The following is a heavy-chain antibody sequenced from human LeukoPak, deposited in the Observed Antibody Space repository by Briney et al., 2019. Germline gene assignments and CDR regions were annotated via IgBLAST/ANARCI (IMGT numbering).Heavy chain of an antibody. D-gene: IGHD2-2*01. CDR2: MNPNSGNT. J-gene: IGHJ6*02. CDR3: AREDCSSTSCYGGNYYYYYGMDV. CDR1: GYTFTSYD. V-gene: IGHV1-8*01. Sequence: ASVKVSCKASGYTFTSYDINWVRQATGQGLEWMGWMNPNSGNTGYAQKFQGRVTMTRNTSISTAHMELSSLRSEDTAVYYCAREDCSSTSCYGGNYYYYYGMDVWGQGTTVTVSS.